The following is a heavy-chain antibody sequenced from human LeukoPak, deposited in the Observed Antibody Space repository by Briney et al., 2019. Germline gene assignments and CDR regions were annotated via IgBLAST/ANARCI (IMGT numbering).Heavy chain of an antibody. CDR3: ATQRGSYLWGTDFDY. V-gene: IGHV1-2*02. CDR2: INPNSGDT. CDR1: GYTFTGYY. Sequence: EASVKVSCKASGYTFTGYYTHWVRQAPGQGLEWMGWINPNSGDTKYAQKFQGRVTMARDTSISTAYMELSRLRSDDTAVYYCATQRGSYLWGTDFDYWGQGTLVTVSS. D-gene: IGHD3-16*01. J-gene: IGHJ4*02.